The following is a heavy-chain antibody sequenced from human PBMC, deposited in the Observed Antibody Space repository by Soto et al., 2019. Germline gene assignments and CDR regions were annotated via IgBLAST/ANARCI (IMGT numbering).Heavy chain of an antibody. J-gene: IGHJ4*02. V-gene: IGHV1-69*02. Sequence: GASLKVSCKASGGTFSSYTISWVRQAPGQGLEWMGRIIPILGIANYAQKFQGRVTITADKSTSTAYMELSSLRSEDTAVYYCARSRQQGGVDYFDYWGQGTLVTVSS. CDR2: IIPILGIA. CDR1: GGTFSSYT. CDR3: ARSRQQGGVDYFDY. D-gene: IGHD6-13*01.